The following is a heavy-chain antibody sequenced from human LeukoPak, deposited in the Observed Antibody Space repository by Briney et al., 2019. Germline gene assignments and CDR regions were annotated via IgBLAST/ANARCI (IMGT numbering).Heavy chain of an antibody. J-gene: IGHJ6*03. D-gene: IGHD4-11*01. CDR3: ARGTTSYYYYYYMDV. V-gene: IGHV3-30*04. Sequence: GRSLRLSCAASGFTFSSYVMHWVRQAPGKGLEWVAIISYDGSNEYYADSVKGRFTISRDNSKNTLYLQMNSLRAADTAVYYCARGTTSYYYYYYMDVWGKGTTVTVSS. CDR2: ISYDGSNE. CDR1: GFTFSSYV.